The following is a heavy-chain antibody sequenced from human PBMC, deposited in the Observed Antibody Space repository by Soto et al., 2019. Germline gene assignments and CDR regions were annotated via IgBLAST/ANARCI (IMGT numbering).Heavy chain of an antibody. Sequence: QVQLVESGGGVVQPGRSLRLSCAASGFTFSSYGMHWVRQAPGKGLEWVAVISYDGSNKYYADSVKGRFTISRDNSKNTLYLQMNSLGAEDTAVYYCAKDSDCSSTSCYGSDYYYMDVWGKGTTVTVSS. V-gene: IGHV3-30*18. J-gene: IGHJ6*03. D-gene: IGHD2-2*01. CDR2: ISYDGSNK. CDR3: AKDSDCSSTSCYGSDYYYMDV. CDR1: GFTFSSYG.